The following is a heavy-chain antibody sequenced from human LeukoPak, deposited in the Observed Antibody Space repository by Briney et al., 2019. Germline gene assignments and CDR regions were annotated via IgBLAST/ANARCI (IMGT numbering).Heavy chain of an antibody. J-gene: IGHJ3*02. CDR1: GFTFTSYR. CDR3: ARDRPYYSYCFDI. V-gene: IGHV3-48*01. D-gene: IGHD2-21*01. Sequence: QPGGSLRLSCAASGFTFTSYRMNWVRQAPGKGLEWVSYISSSGSTISYADSVKGRFTISRDNAKNSLYLQMNSLRAEDTAVYYCARDRPYYSYCFDIWGQGTMVTVSS. CDR2: ISSSGSTI.